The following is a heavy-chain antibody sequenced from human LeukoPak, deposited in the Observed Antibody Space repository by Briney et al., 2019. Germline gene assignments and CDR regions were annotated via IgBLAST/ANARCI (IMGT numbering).Heavy chain of an antibody. V-gene: IGHV3-23*01. Sequence: GGSLRLSCAASGFTFSSYAMSGVGQAPGKGLEWVSALSGSGGSTYYADSVKGRFTISRDNSKNTLYLQMNSLRAEDTAVYYCAKTRKHYYDSSGYAFDIWGQGTMVTVSS. CDR1: GFTFSSYA. D-gene: IGHD3-22*01. CDR3: AKTRKHYYDSSGYAFDI. CDR2: LSGSGGST. J-gene: IGHJ3*02.